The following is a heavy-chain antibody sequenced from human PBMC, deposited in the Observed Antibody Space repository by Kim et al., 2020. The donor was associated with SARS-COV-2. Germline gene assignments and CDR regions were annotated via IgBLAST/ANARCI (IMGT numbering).Heavy chain of an antibody. CDR3: ARGPSSSWYGDPYYYYGMDG. D-gene: IGHD6-13*01. CDR2: IWYDGSNK. Sequence: GGSLRLSCAASGFTFSSYGMHWVRQAPGKGLEWVAVIWYDGSNKYYADSVKGRFTISRDNSKNTLYLQMNSLRAEDTAVYYCARGPSSSWYGDPYYYYGMDGWGQGTTVTVSS. V-gene: IGHV3-33*01. J-gene: IGHJ6*02. CDR1: GFTFSSYG.